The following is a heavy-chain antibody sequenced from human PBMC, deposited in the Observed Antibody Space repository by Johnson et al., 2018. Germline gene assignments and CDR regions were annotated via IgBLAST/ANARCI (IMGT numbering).Heavy chain of an antibody. J-gene: IGHJ6*02. D-gene: IGHD3-16*01. Sequence: VQLVQSGGDLVQPGRSXRLSCAASGFNFDGSAMHWVRQVPGKGLEWVSGISWDSGNIGYADSVKGRFTISRDTAKSSLFLQMNSLRPEDTALYYCAKHLGAPFFHGFGMDVWGQGTTVTVSS. CDR2: ISWDSGNI. CDR3: AKHLGAPFFHGFGMDV. CDR1: GFNFDGSA. V-gene: IGHV3-9*01.